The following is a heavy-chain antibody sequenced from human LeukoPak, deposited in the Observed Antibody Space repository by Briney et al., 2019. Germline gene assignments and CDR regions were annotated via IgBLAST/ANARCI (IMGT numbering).Heavy chain of an antibody. CDR1: GGSISGYY. CDR3: VREGYDSSGYYLDS. Sequence: SETLSLTCTVSGGSISGYYWSWFRQPPGKGLEWFGWIHSSGSTEDNPSLKSRVTTSVDMSKNQISLKLFSVTAADTAVYYCVREGYDSSGYYLDSWGQGTLVTVSS. V-gene: IGHV4-59*01. CDR2: IHSSGST. D-gene: IGHD3-22*01. J-gene: IGHJ4*02.